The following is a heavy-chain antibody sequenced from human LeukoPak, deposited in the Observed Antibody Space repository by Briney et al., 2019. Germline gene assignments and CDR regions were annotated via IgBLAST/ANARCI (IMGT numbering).Heavy chain of an antibody. J-gene: IGHJ4*02. Sequence: GGSLRLSCAASGFTFSSYAMHWVRQAPGKGLEWVAVISYDGSNKYYADSVKGRFTISRDNSKNTLYLQMNSLRAEDTAVYYCFGYSYGPFDYWGQGTLVTVSS. CDR1: GFTFSSYA. CDR3: FGYSYGPFDY. D-gene: IGHD5-18*01. CDR2: ISYDGSNK. V-gene: IGHV3-30-3*01.